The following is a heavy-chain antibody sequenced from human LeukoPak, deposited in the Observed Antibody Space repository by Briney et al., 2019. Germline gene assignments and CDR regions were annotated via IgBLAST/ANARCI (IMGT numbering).Heavy chain of an antibody. V-gene: IGHV3-74*01. CDR1: GNYW. D-gene: IGHD6-13*01. Sequence: GGSLRLSCAASGNYWMHWVRQVPGKGLVWVSHINSDGSWTSYADSVKGRFTISKDNSKNTLYLQMNSLRAEDTAVYYCARDGRPQYSSSWYFDYWGQGTLVTVSS. CDR3: ARDGRPQYSSSWYFDY. CDR2: INSDGSWT. J-gene: IGHJ4*02.